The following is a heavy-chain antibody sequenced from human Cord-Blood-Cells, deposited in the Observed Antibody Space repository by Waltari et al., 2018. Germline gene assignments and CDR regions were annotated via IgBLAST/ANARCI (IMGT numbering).Heavy chain of an antibody. CDR1: GFTFSGSA. CDR2: IRSKANSYGT. Sequence: EVQLVESGGGLVQPGGSLKLSCAASGFTFSGSAMHWVRQASGKGVEWVGRIRSKANSYGTGYAASVKGRFTISRDDSKNTAYLQMNSLKTEDTAVYYCTRQGPVVGATDYWGQGTLVTVSS. J-gene: IGHJ4*02. V-gene: IGHV3-73*02. D-gene: IGHD1-26*01. CDR3: TRQGPVVGATDY.